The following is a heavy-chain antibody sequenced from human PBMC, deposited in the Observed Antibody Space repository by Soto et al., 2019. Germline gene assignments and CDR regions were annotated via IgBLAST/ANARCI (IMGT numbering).Heavy chain of an antibody. J-gene: IGHJ5*02. CDR1: GYSVTSYW. D-gene: IGHD6-13*01. CDR2: IYPGDSDT. Sequence: GASLKISCKGSGYSVTSYWIGWVRQMPGKGLEWMGIIYPGDSDTRYSPSFQGQVTISADKSISTAYLQWSSLKASDTAMYYCARLGVAAADYNWFDPWGQGTLVTVSS. V-gene: IGHV5-51*01. CDR3: ARLGVAAADYNWFDP.